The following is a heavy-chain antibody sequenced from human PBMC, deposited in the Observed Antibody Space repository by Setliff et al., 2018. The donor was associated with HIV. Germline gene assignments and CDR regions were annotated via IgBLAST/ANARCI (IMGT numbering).Heavy chain of an antibody. CDR1: GFTFSSYY. J-gene: IGHJ4*02. CDR2: ISSSASSI. V-gene: IGHV3-23*01. D-gene: IGHD3-22*01. CDR3: AKAARDYYDSSGYYIGIDY. Sequence: GGSLRLSCAPSGFTFSSYYMTWVRQAPGKGLEWVAYISSSASSIYYADSVKGRFTISRDNSKSTLYLQMNSLRAEDTAVYYCAKAARDYYDSSGYYIGIDYWGRGTLVTVSS.